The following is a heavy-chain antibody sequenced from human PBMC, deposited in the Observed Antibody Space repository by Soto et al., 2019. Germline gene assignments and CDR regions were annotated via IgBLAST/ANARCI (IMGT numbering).Heavy chain of an antibody. J-gene: IGHJ6*03. V-gene: IGHV3-73*01. CDR1: GFTFSGSA. Sequence: EVQLVESGGGLVQPGGSLKLSCAASGFTFSGSAMHWVRQASGKGLEWVGRIRSKGNNYATAYGASLKGRFTISRDDSKNTAYLQMNSLNTEDTDVYYCSRQASDFWSGKPQYYMDVWGKGTTVTVSS. D-gene: IGHD3-3*01. CDR2: IRSKGNNYAT. CDR3: SRQASDFWSGKPQYYMDV.